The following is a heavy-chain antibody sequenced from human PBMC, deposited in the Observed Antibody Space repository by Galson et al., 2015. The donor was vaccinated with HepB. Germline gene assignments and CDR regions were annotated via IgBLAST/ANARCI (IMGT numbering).Heavy chain of an antibody. CDR3: AKGTGDNYGSFDN. J-gene: IGHJ4*02. Sequence: SLRLSCAASGFTFTRYAMTWVRQAPGKGLEWVSTVTGSGSSTHYADSVKGRFTISRDNSKNTVYLQVSGLRAEDTAVYYCAKGTGDNYGSFDNWGQGTLVTVSS. V-gene: IGHV3-23*01. CDR2: VTGSGSST. D-gene: IGHD5-24*01. CDR1: GFTFTRYA.